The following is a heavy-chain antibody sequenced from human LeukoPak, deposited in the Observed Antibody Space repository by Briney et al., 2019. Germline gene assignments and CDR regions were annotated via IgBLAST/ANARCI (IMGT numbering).Heavy chain of an antibody. V-gene: IGHV3-23*01. CDR3: ARDLRDGYNPHYYYYGMDV. D-gene: IGHD5-24*01. CDR2: ISGSGGST. CDR1: GFTFSSYA. J-gene: IGHJ6*02. Sequence: GGSQRLSCAASGFTFSSYAMSWVRQAPGKGLEWVSAISGSGGSTYYADSVKGRFTISRDNSKNTLYLQMNSLRAEDTAVYYCARDLRDGYNPHYYYYGMDVWGQGTTVTVSS.